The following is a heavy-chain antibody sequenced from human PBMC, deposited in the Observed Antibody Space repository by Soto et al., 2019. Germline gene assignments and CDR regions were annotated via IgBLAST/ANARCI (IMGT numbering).Heavy chain of an antibody. CDR1: GYSISTGYY. D-gene: IGHD3-16*01. V-gene: IGHV4-38-2*02. Sequence: PSETLSLTCTVSGYSISTGYYWGWFRQPPGKGLEWIGSIYHSGSTYYSPSLNSRVTISIDTSKNHFSLHLTSVTAADTAVYFFARSLDYLGMDFWGQVTTVTVSS. CDR3: ARSLDYLGMDF. CDR2: IYHSGST. J-gene: IGHJ6*02.